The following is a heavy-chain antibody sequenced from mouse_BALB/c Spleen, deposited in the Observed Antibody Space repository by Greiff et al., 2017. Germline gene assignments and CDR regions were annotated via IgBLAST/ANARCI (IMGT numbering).Heavy chain of an antibody. CDR2: IYPGDGDT. J-gene: IGHJ1*01. CDR1: GYTFTSYW. Sequence: QVQLQQSGAELARPGASVKLSCKASGYTFTSYWMQWVKQRPGQGLEWIGAIYPGDGDTRYTQKFKGKATLTADKSSSTAYMQLSSLASEDSAVYYCARWGLYGNYRYFDVWGAGTTVTVSS. CDR3: ARWGLYGNYRYFDV. D-gene: IGHD2-1*01. V-gene: IGHV1-87*01.